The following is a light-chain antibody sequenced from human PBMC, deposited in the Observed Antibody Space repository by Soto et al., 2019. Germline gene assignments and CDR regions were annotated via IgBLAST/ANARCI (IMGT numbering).Light chain of an antibody. Sequence: IVLTQSPGTLSLSPGERATLSCRASQSVGSNYLAWYQQKPGQAPRLLIYGASSRATGLPDRFSGSGSGTDFTLTISRLEPEDFVVYYCQHYGSSAYTFGQGTTLEIK. J-gene: IGKJ2*01. CDR1: QSVGSNY. V-gene: IGKV3-20*01. CDR2: GAS. CDR3: QHYGSSAYT.